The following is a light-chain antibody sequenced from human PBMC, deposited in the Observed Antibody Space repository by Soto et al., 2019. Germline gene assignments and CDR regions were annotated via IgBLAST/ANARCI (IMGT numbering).Light chain of an antibody. J-gene: IGKJ1*01. CDR2: GAS. CDR3: QQYGSSGT. Sequence: EIFLTQSPFTLSLSPVEIATLSCRASQSVSSSCLAWYQQKPGQAPRLLIYGASNRATGIPDRFSGSGSGTDFTLTISRLEPEDFAVYYCQQYGSSGTFGQGTKVDIK. CDR1: QSVSSSC. V-gene: IGKV3-20*01.